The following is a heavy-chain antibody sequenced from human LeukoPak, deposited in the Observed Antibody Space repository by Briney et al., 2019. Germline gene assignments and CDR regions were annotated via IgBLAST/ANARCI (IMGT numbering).Heavy chain of an antibody. D-gene: IGHD1-26*01. CDR2: INTDGTST. CDR1: GFTFSSYW. Sequence: GGSLRLSCAAAGFTFSSYWMHWVRQAPGKGLVWVSRINTDGTSTIYADSVKGRFTISRDNAKNTLYLQMNSLRAEDTAVYACARGSEWAFDYWAQGTLVTVSS. V-gene: IGHV3-74*01. J-gene: IGHJ4*02. CDR3: ARGSEWAFDY.